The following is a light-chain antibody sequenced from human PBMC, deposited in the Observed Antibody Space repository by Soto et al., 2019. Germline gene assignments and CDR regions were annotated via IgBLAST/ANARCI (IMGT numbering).Light chain of an antibody. CDR3: HQHSNWPWT. J-gene: IGKJ1*01. V-gene: IGKV3D-20*02. CDR1: PSVSSSY. Sequence: EILLTQSTGTLSLSPGARATLSWRAIPSVSSSYLAWYQQKPGQAPRPLIYDASNRATGIPARFSGSGSGTDFTLTISSLEPEDFAVYYCHQHSNWPWTFGQGTKVDNK. CDR2: DAS.